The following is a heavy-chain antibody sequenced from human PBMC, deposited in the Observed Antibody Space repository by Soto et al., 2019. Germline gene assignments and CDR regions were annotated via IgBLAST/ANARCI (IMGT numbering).Heavy chain of an antibody. D-gene: IGHD3-9*01. CDR2: INPSGGST. Sequence: ASVKVSCKASGYTFTSYYMHWVRQAPGQGLEWMGIINPSGGSTSYAQKFQGRVTMTRDTSTSTVYMELSSLRSEDTAVYYCARDKGSWYYDILTGYLGSVGNMDVWGKGTTVTVSS. J-gene: IGHJ6*03. CDR1: GYTFTSYY. CDR3: ARDKGSWYYDILTGYLGSVGNMDV. V-gene: IGHV1-46*03.